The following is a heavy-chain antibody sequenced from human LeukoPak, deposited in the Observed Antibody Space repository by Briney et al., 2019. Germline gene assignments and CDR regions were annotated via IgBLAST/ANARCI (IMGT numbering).Heavy chain of an antibody. D-gene: IGHD1-26*01. CDR3: AKKAQYNGNYPLDY. CDR1: GFTFSSYS. J-gene: IGHJ4*02. V-gene: IGHV3-21*04. Sequence: GGSLRLSCAASGFTFSSYSMNWVRQAPGKGLEWVSSISSSSSYIYYADSVKGRFTISRDNAKNSLYLQMNSLRAEDTALYFCAKKAQYNGNYPLDYWGQGTLVTVSS. CDR2: ISSSSSYI.